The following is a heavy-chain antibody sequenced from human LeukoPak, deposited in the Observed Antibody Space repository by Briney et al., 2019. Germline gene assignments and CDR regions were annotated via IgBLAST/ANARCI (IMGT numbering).Heavy chain of an antibody. CDR3: ARASLINRLEFDY. Sequence: ASVKVSCKASGYTFTGYYMHWVRQAPGQGLEWMGWINPNSGGTNYAQKFQGRVTMTRDTSISTAYMELSRLRSDDTAVYYCARASLINRLEFDYWGQGTLVTVSS. CDR1: GYTFTGYY. V-gene: IGHV1-2*02. J-gene: IGHJ4*02. CDR2: INPNSGGT. D-gene: IGHD3-10*01.